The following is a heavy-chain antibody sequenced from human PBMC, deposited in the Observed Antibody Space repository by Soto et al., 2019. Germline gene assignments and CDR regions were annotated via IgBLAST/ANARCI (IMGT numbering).Heavy chain of an antibody. V-gene: IGHV3-7*01. J-gene: IGHJ4*02. Sequence: EVQLVESGGDLVQPGGSLRLSCAASGFTFSNYWMSWVRQAPGKGLEWLAIIKQDGSERSYVDSVKGRFTISRDNAKXXXXXXXXXXXXXXXXXXXXXXXPRGXDGYWGQGTLVTVSS. D-gene: IGHD5-12*01. CDR2: IKQDGSER. CDR3: XXXPRGXDGY. CDR1: GFTFSNYW.